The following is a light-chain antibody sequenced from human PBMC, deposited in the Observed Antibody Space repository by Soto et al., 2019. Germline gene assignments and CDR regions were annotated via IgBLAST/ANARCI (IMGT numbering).Light chain of an antibody. CDR2: GVN. CDR1: VSDVGGYDS. CDR3: CSYTTSTTYV. Sequence: QSALTQPASGSGSPGQSITISCTGTVSDVGGYDSVSWYQQHPGRAPKLIIYGVNNRPSGVSNRFSASKSADTASLTISGLQAEDEANYYCCSYTTSTTYVSGTGTKVTVL. V-gene: IGLV2-14*03. J-gene: IGLJ1*01.